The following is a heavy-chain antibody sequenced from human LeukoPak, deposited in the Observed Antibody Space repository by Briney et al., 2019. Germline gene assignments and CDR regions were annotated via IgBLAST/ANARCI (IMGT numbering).Heavy chain of an antibody. CDR2: INHSGST. CDR3: ARRITMVRGDGGGVN. Sequence: SETLSLTCAVYGGSFSGYYWSWIRQPPGKGLEWIGEINHSGSTNYNPSLKSRVTISVDTSKNQFSLKLSSVTAADTAVYYCARRITMVRGDGGGVNWGQGTLVTVSS. V-gene: IGHV4-34*01. CDR1: GGSFSGYY. D-gene: IGHD3-10*01. J-gene: IGHJ4*02.